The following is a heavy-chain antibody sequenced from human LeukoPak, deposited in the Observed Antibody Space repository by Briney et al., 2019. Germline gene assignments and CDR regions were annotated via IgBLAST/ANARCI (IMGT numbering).Heavy chain of an antibody. D-gene: IGHD3-10*01. CDR1: GGSISSGSYY. V-gene: IGHV4-61*02. Sequence: SETLSLTCTVSGGSISSGSYYWSWIRQPAGKGLEWIGRIYTSGSTNYNPSLKSRVTMSVDTSKNQFSLKLSSVTAADTAVYYCARGQLGYFDYWGQGTLVTVSS. CDR3: ARGQLGYFDY. J-gene: IGHJ4*02. CDR2: IYTSGST.